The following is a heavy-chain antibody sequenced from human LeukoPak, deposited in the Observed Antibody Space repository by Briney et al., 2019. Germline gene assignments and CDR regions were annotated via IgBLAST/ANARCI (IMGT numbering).Heavy chain of an antibody. V-gene: IGHV5-51*01. CDR1: GYRFVSHW. CDR2: IYPGDYDT. CDR3: ARSSLGLATGFDY. D-gene: IGHD6-6*01. Sequence: GESLKISCKGSGYRFVSHWIGWVRQMPGKGLEWMGIIYPGDYDTRYSPTFQGQVTISADKSISTAYLQWSSLKASDTAMYYCARSSLGLATGFDYWGQGTLVTVSS. J-gene: IGHJ4*02.